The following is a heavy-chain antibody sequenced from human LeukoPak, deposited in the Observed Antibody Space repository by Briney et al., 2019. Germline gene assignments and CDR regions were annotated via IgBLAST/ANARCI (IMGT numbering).Heavy chain of an antibody. V-gene: IGHV3-7*01. CDR3: ARGLLWLF. J-gene: IGHJ4*02. Sequence: PGGSLRLSCAAPGFTFSSYWMIWVRQAPGKGLEWVANIKQDGSEKYYVDSVKGRFTISRDNAKNSVYLQMNSLRVEDTAVYYCARGLLWLFGGQGTLVTVSS. CDR2: IKQDGSEK. D-gene: IGHD3-10*01. CDR1: GFTFSSYW.